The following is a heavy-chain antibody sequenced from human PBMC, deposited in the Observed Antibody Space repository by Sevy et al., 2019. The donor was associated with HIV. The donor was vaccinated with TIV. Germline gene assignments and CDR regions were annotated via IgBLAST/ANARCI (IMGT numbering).Heavy chain of an antibody. CDR1: GFTFAKYS. V-gene: IGHV3-23*01. CDR2: FSFGCGRI. CDR3: AREGCTQPHDY. Sequence: GGSLRLSCAASGFTFAKYSMSWLRQAPGKGLEWVSTFSFGCGRINYADSVKGRFTISRDDSKNTLYLQMNSLRADDTATYFCAREGCTQPHDYWGQGALVTVSS. J-gene: IGHJ4*02.